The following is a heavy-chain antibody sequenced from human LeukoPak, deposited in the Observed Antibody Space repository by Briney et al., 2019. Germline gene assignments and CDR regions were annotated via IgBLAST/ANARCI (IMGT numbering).Heavy chain of an antibody. J-gene: IGHJ6*03. CDR3: TRLVIYPAYYYYMDV. D-gene: IGHD4-23*01. CDR2: INPNSGGT. V-gene: IGHV1-2*02. CDR1: GYTFTGYY. Sequence: ASVKVSCKASGYTFTGYYMHWVRQAPGQGLEWMGWINPNSGGTNYAQKFQGRVTMTRDTSTSTAYMELTSLTSDDTAMYYCTRLVIYPAYYYYMDVWGEGTTLTVYS.